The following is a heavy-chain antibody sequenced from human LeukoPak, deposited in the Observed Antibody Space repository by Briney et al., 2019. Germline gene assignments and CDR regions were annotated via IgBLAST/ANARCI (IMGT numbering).Heavy chain of an antibody. D-gene: IGHD5-18*01. Sequence: SETLSLTCAVYGGSFSGYYWSWIRQPPGKGLEWIGEINHSGSTNYNPSLKSRVTISVDTSKNRFSLKLSSVTAADTAVYYCARGWYSYGFYWGQGTLVTVSS. J-gene: IGHJ4*02. CDR1: GGSFSGYY. V-gene: IGHV4-34*01. CDR2: INHSGST. CDR3: ARGWYSYGFY.